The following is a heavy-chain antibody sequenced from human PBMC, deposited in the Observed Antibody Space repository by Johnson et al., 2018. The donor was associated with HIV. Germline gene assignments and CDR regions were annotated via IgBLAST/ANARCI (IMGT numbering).Heavy chain of an antibody. Sequence: VQLVESGGVLVQPGGSLRLSCAASGFTFRSYWMSWVRQAPGKGLECVAHIKQDGSEKYYVDSVKGRFTISRDNAKNSLYLQMNSLRAEDTAVYYCARERSGTIAFDIWGQGTMVTVSS. V-gene: IGHV3-7*05. D-gene: IGHD1-7*01. CDR3: ARERSGTIAFDI. CDR1: GFTFRSYW. J-gene: IGHJ3*02. CDR2: IKQDGSEK.